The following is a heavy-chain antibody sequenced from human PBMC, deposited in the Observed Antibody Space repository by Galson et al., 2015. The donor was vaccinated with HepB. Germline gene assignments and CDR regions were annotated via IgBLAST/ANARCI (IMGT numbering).Heavy chain of an antibody. V-gene: IGHV3-23*01. Sequence: SLRLSCAASGFTFSSYTMSWVRQAPGKGLEWVSAISGSSGSTYYADSVKGRFTISRDNSKNTLYLQMNSLRAEDTAVYYCAKGNNSYFDYWGQGTLVTVSS. CDR1: GFTFSSYT. J-gene: IGHJ4*02. CDR3: AKGNNSYFDY. D-gene: IGHD5-24*01. CDR2: ISGSSGST.